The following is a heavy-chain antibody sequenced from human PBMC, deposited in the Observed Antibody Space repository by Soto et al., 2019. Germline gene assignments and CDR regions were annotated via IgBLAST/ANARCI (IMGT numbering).Heavy chain of an antibody. D-gene: IGHD6-13*01. J-gene: IGHJ5*02. CDR1: GFTFSRYA. V-gene: IGHV3-23*01. CDR3: AKGQQLVNWFDP. Sequence: EVQLLESGGGLVQPGGSLRLSCAASGFTFSRYAMSWVRQAPGKGLEWVSAISGSGGSTYYADSVKGRFTISRDNSKNTLYLQMNRLRAEDTAVYYCAKGQQLVNWFDPWGQGTLVTVSS. CDR2: ISGSGGST.